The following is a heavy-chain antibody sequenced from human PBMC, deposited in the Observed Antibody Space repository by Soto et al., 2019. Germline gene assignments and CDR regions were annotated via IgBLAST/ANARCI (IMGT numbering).Heavy chain of an antibody. CDR1: AYSFNRYW. Sequence: GASLTITCNGSAYSFNRYWIGWVRQMPGKSLEWVGVIFPGGSDTRYRHSFPGQVTISADKSIGTAYLQWRTLKASDTAPHYCAGHGAGGRYHAAFDIMRKGSRVTVS. J-gene: IGHJ3*02. D-gene: IGHD1-26*01. V-gene: IGHV5-51*01. CDR2: IFPGGSDT. CDR3: AGHGAGGRYHAAFDI.